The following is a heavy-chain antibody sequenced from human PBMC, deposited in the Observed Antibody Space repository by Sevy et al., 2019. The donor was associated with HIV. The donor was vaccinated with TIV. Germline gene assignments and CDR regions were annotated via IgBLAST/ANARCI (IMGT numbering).Heavy chain of an antibody. CDR3: ARGKGGIFGVVVGQFDS. Sequence: ASVKVSCKASGYSFTNYAIHWVRQAPGQGLEWMGWIKTANGNTKYSQRFQGRVTITRDTSATTAYMEMSSLRYDDTALYFCARGKGGIFGVVVGQFDSWGQGSLVTVSS. CDR1: GYSFTNYA. J-gene: IGHJ4*02. V-gene: IGHV1-3*04. D-gene: IGHD3-3*01. CDR2: IKTANGNT.